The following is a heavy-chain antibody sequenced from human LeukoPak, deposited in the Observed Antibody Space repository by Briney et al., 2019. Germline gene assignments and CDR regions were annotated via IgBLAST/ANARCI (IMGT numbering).Heavy chain of an antibody. CDR1: GFTFSNAW. CDR3: TTYYYDSSRYYYTAGFDC. Sequence: GGSLRLSCAASGFTFSNAWMSWVRQAPGKGLEWVGRIKSNTDGGTTDYAAPVKGRFTISRDDSKNTLYLQMSSLKTEDTAVYYCTTYYYDSSRYYYTAGFDCWGQGTLVTVSS. J-gene: IGHJ4*02. D-gene: IGHD3-22*01. V-gene: IGHV3-15*01. CDR2: IKSNTDGGTT.